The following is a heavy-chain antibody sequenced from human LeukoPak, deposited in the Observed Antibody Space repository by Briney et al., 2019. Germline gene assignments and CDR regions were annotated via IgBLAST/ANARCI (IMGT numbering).Heavy chain of an antibody. Sequence: PSETLSLTCTVSGDSFSSYYWSWIRQTPGTGLEWIGYISYSGSTNYCPSLKSRVTMSLDTSKNQFSLNLNSVTAADTGVYYCARGYCTHEICQVFPCWGQGTLVTVSS. CDR1: GDSFSSYY. CDR3: ARGYCTHEICQVFPC. CDR2: ISYSGST. V-gene: IGHV4-59*01. J-gene: IGHJ4*02. D-gene: IGHD2-8*01.